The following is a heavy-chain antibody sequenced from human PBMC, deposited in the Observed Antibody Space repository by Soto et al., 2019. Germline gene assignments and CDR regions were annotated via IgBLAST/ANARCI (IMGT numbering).Heavy chain of an antibody. CDR2: ITDDGSTT. D-gene: IGHD3-10*01. CDR3: TRGPRPTSIGTGAF. V-gene: IGHV3-74*01. CDR1: GFIFSMYW. J-gene: IGHJ4*02. Sequence: GGSLRLSCETSGFIFSMYWMHWVRQVPGKGPQWVARITDDGSTTYYAASVEGRFTISRDNAKNALYLQMTSLRADDTAVYYCTRGPRPTSIGTGAFWGQGTLVTVSS.